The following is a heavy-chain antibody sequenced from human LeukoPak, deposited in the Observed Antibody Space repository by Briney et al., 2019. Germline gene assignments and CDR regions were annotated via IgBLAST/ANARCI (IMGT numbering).Heavy chain of an antibody. CDR2: MNQDGSEE. CDR1: GFTFSTYW. CDR3: ARDWGYSTFDF. Sequence: GGSLRLSCAASGFTFSTYWMSWVRQAPGKGLEWVANMNQDGSEENFVDSVKGRFTISRDNAKSSLYLQMNSLRAEDTALYYCARDWGYSTFDFWGQGTLATVSS. D-gene: IGHD4-11*01. V-gene: IGHV3-7*04. J-gene: IGHJ4*02.